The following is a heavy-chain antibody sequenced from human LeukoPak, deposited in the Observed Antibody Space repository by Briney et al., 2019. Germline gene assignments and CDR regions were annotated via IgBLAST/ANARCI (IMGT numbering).Heavy chain of an antibody. V-gene: IGHV3-48*03. CDR2: ISSSGYTI. CDR1: GFTFSSYE. J-gene: IGHJ3*02. Sequence: PGGSLRLSCEASGFTFSSYEINWVRQAPGKGLEWVPYISSSGYTIYYADSVKGRFTISRDNAKNSLYLQMNSLRAEDTAVYYCARNPGCSGGTCYFRGAFDIWGQGTMVTVSS. D-gene: IGHD2-15*01. CDR3: ARNPGCSGGTCYFRGAFDI.